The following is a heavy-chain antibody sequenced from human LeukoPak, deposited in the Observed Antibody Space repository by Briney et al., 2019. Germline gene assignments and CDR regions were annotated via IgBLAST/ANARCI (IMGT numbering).Heavy chain of an antibody. V-gene: IGHV3-23*01. CDR3: AKDSGAYDILTGTPNWYFDL. CDR1: GFTFSSYS. J-gene: IGHJ2*01. CDR2: ISGSGGST. D-gene: IGHD3-9*01. Sequence: PGGSLRLSCAASGFTFSSYSMNWVRQAPGKGLEWVSAISGSGGSTYYADSVKGRFTISRDNSKNTLYLQMNSLRAEDTAVYYCAKDSGAYDILTGTPNWYFDLWGRGTLVTVSS.